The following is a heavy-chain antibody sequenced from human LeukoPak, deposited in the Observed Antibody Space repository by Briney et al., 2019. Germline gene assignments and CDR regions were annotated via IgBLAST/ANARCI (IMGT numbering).Heavy chain of an antibody. Sequence: GGSLRLSCSASGFTFSSHAMHWVRQAPGKGLEYVSAITTNGGYTPYADSVKGRFTISRDNSKNTLYLQMSSLRAEDTAVYYCVKGVSGELRYLDYWGQGTLVTVSS. CDR3: VKGVSGELRYLDY. D-gene: IGHD1-26*01. CDR1: GFTFSSHA. CDR2: ITTNGGYT. V-gene: IGHV3-64D*09. J-gene: IGHJ4*02.